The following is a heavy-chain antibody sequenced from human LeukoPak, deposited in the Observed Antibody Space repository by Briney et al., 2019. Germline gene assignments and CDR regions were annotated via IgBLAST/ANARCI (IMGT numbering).Heavy chain of an antibody. CDR2: NYNSGST. CDR3: ASHRSIVRIAAPELYAFDI. Sequence: SEPLSLTCSVWGGPMNSYYWRGIRQPGGRGLVGIGRNYNSGSTNYNPSRKSRVTMSLDTTKNQSSLKLSSVTAADTAVYYCASHRSIVRIAAPELYAFDIWGQGTMVTVSS. V-gene: IGHV4-4*07. D-gene: IGHD6-13*01. J-gene: IGHJ3*02. CDR1: GGPMNSYY.